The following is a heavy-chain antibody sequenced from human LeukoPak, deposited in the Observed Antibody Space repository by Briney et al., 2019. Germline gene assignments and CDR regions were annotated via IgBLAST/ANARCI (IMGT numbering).Heavy chain of an antibody. Sequence: GGSLRPSCAASGFSVSSNSVSWVRQAPGKGLEWVSILYSGGTTHYVDSVKGRFTISRDNSKNTVYLQMNSLRADDTAVYYCARDKNYYYYGMDVWGQGTTVTVSS. J-gene: IGHJ6*02. V-gene: IGHV3-53*01. CDR2: LYSGGTT. CDR1: GFSVSSNS. CDR3: ARDKNYYYYGMDV.